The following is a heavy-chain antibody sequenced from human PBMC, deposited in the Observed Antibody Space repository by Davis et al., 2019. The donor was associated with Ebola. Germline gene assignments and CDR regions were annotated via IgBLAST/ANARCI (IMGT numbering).Heavy chain of an antibody. D-gene: IGHD1-26*01. CDR1: GFTFSNAW. Sequence: GESLKISCAASGFTFSNAWMSWVRQAPGKGLEWVGRIKSKTDGGTTDYAAPVKGRFTISRDDSKNTLYLQMNSLKTEDTAVYYCTIAVGAFDYWGQGTLVTVSS. CDR2: IKSKTDGGTT. J-gene: IGHJ4*02. V-gene: IGHV3-15*01. CDR3: TIAVGAFDY.